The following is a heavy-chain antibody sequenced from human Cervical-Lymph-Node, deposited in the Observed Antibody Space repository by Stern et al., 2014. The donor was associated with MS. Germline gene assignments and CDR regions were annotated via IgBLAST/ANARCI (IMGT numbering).Heavy chain of an antibody. CDR2: IYYSGSP. Sequence: MQLVESGPGLVKPSQTLSLTCTVSGGSISSGGYYWSWIRQHPGKGLEWVGYIYYSGSPYYNPSLKSRVTISIDTSKSQFSLKLTSVTAADTAVYYCARSSGRLRADYWGQGTLVTVSS. D-gene: IGHD3-10*01. CDR1: GGSISSGGYY. V-gene: IGHV4-31*03. CDR3: ARSSGRLRADY. J-gene: IGHJ4*02.